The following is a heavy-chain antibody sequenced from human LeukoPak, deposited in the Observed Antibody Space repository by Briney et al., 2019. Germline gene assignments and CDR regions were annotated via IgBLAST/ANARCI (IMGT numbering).Heavy chain of an antibody. V-gene: IGHV1-2*02. Sequence: ASVKVSCKASGYTFTGYYMHWVRQAPGQGLEWMGWINPNSGGTNYAQKFQGRVTMTRDTSISTAYMELSRLRSDDTAAYYCAREGIAVRYFDYWGQGTLVTVSS. J-gene: IGHJ4*02. D-gene: IGHD6-19*01. CDR2: INPNSGGT. CDR3: AREGIAVRYFDY. CDR1: GYTFTGYY.